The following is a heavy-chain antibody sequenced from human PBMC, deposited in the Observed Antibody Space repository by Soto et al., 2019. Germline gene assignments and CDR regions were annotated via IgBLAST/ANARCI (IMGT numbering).Heavy chain of an antibody. D-gene: IGHD2-8*01. CDR1: GFTVSSNY. Sequence: EVQLVESGGGLVQPGGSLRLSCAASGFTVSSNYMSWVRQAPGKGLEWVSVIYSGGSTYYADSVKGRFTISRDNSKNTLYLQMNSLRADDTAVYYCARVKKPRKYCTNGVCSYYFDYWGQGTLVTVSS. CDR2: IYSGGST. J-gene: IGHJ4*02. V-gene: IGHV3-66*01. CDR3: ARVKKPRKYCTNGVCSYYFDY.